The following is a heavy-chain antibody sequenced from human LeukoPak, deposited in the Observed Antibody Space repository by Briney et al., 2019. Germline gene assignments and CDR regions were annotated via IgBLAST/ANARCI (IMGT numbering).Heavy chain of an antibody. CDR2: FDPEDGET. J-gene: IGHJ4*02. Sequence: ASVKVSCKVSGYTLTELSMHWVRQAPGKGLEWMGGFDPEDGETIYAQKFQGRVTMTEDTSTDTAYMELSSLRSEDTAVYYCATDITGTVFGVLDYWGQGTLVTVSS. V-gene: IGHV1-24*01. D-gene: IGHD1-20*01. CDR1: GYTLTELS. CDR3: ATDITGTVFGVLDY.